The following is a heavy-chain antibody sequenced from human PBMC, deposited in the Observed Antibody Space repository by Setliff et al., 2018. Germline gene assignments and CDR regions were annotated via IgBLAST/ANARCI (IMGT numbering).Heavy chain of an antibody. CDR1: DSTFNNFY. J-gene: IGHJ4*02. Sequence: GGSLRLSCVASDSTFNNFYMSWVRQAPGKGLEWVANTKQDGSEKYYAGSVRGRFTISRDNAKNSLYLQMNSLTTEDTAFYYCVKSDRDSSGWYPDYWGQGTLVTVSS. D-gene: IGHD6-19*01. V-gene: IGHV3-7*03. CDR3: VKSDRDSSGWYPDY. CDR2: TKQDGSEK.